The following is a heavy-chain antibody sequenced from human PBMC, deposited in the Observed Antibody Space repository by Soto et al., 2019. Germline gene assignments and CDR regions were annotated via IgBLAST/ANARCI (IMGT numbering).Heavy chain of an antibody. D-gene: IGHD2-15*01. V-gene: IGHV1-2*04. CDR2: INPSSGGT. Sequence: ASVKVSCKASGYTFTGYYMHWLRRAPGQGLEGMGWINPSSGGTNYAQKFQGWVTMTRDTSISTAYMELSRLRSDDTAVYYCARCRTDCSGGSCYSGGELLLLDYWGQGTLVTVSS. CDR3: ARCRTDCSGGSCYSGGELLLLDY. CDR1: GYTFTGYY. J-gene: IGHJ4*02.